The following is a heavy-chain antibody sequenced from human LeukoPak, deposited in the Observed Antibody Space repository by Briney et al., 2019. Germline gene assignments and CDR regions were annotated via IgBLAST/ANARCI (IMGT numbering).Heavy chain of an antibody. D-gene: IGHD2-15*01. CDR1: GFTVSSNY. J-gene: IGHJ4*02. Sequence: GGSLRLSCAASGFTVSSNYMTWVRQAPGKGPEWVSVIYSGGSTFYADSVKGRFTISRDNSKNTLYLQMNSLRAEDTAVYYCAAPLTGAPIDWGQGTLVTVSS. V-gene: IGHV3-53*01. CDR3: AAPLTGAPID. CDR2: IYSGGST.